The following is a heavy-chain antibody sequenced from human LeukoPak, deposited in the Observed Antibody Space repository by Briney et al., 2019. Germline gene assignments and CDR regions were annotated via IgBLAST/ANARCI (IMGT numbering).Heavy chain of an antibody. CDR2: LPPDELDI. V-gene: IGHV3-74*01. Sequence: GGSLRLSCAASGFTFTNYWMHWVRQAPGMGLVWVSRLPPDELDIIYADSVKGRFTVSRDNAKNTVYLQMNNLRAEDTAVYYCAKLTGGDWGQGTLVTVSS. D-gene: IGHD7-27*01. CDR1: GFTFTNYW. J-gene: IGHJ4*02. CDR3: AKLTGGD.